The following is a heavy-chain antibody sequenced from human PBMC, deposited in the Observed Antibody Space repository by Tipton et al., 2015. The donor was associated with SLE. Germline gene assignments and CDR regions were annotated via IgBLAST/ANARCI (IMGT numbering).Heavy chain of an antibody. J-gene: IGHJ4*02. CDR2: IRSDATNK. V-gene: IGHV3-30*02. CDR1: GFSFSDYD. CDR3: AKAHSSSWPIYFDK. Sequence: SLRLSCAASGFSFSDYDMHWVRQAPGKGLLGWVTFIRSDATNKFYADSVKGRFTVSRDNSKNTMYLQINSLRPEDTAVYYCAKAHSSSWPIYFDKWGRGTLVTVSS. D-gene: IGHD6-13*01.